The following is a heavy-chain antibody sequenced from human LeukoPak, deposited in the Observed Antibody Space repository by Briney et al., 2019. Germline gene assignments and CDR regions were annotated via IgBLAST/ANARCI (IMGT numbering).Heavy chain of an antibody. Sequence: ASVKVSCKVSGYTLTELSMHWVRQAPGKGLEWMGGFDPEDGETIYAQKFQGRVTMTEDTTTDTAYMELSSLRSEDTAVYYCATRAGGSGGAHDYYYYYGMDVWGQGTTVTVSS. CDR2: FDPEDGET. CDR3: ATRAGGSGGAHDYYYYYGMDV. V-gene: IGHV1-24*01. CDR1: GYTLTELS. J-gene: IGHJ6*02. D-gene: IGHD2-15*01.